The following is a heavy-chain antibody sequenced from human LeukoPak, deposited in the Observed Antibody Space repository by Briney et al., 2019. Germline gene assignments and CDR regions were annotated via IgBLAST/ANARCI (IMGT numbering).Heavy chain of an antibody. CDR1: GGSISSSSYY. CDR2: IYYSGST. J-gene: IGHJ6*03. Sequence: SETLSLTCTVSGGSISSSSYYWGWIRQPPGKGLEWIGSIYYSGSTNYNPSLKGRVTISVDTSKNQFSLKLSSVTAADTAVYYCARDANDCSGGSCYRYYYYYYMDVWGKGTTVTVSS. V-gene: IGHV4-39*07. CDR3: ARDANDCSGGSCYRYYYYYYMDV. D-gene: IGHD2-15*01.